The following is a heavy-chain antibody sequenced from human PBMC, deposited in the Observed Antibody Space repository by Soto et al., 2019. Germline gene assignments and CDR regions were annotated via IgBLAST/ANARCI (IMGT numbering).Heavy chain of an antibody. CDR1: GGTFSSYA. CDR3: ARVDYGDFRHEGTLDY. J-gene: IGHJ4*02. Sequence: QVQLVQSGAEVKKPGSSVKVSCTASGGTFSSYAISWVRQAPGQGLEWMGGSIPIFGTANYAQKFQGRVTIHADESTSTAYMELSSLRSEDTAVYYCARVDYGDFRHEGTLDYWGQGTLVTVSS. V-gene: IGHV1-69*01. CDR2: SIPIFGTA. D-gene: IGHD4-17*01.